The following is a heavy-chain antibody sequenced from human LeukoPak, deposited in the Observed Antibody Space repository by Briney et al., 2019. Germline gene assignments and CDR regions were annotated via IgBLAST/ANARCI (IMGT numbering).Heavy chain of an antibody. CDR2: IYHGGST. D-gene: IGHD5-24*01. J-gene: IGHJ4*02. Sequence: PSETLSLTCTVSGGSISSYYWSWIRQPPGKGLEWIGEIYHGGSTNYNPSLKSRVTISVDKSKNQFSLRLSSVTAADTAVYYCARLYLPATRFNYWGQGTLVTVSS. V-gene: IGHV4-59*12. CDR3: ARLYLPATRFNY. CDR1: GGSISSYY.